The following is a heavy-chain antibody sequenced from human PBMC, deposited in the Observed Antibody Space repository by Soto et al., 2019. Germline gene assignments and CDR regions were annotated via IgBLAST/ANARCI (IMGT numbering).Heavy chain of an antibody. V-gene: IGHV3-23*01. J-gene: IGHJ5*02. Sequence: GGSLRLSCTASGFNTRFYSMSWVRQTPGKGLEWVAALSRSGGATYYADSVRGRFTISRDASKDTLFLQMSNLRAEDTALYYCSKGEMSTIRNSFDPWGQGTLVTVS. CDR1: GFNTRFYS. D-gene: IGHD1-7*01. CDR3: SKGEMSTIRNSFDP. CDR2: LSRSGGAT.